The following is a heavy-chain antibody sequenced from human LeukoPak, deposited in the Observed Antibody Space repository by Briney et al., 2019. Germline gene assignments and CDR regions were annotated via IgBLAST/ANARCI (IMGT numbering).Heavy chain of an antibody. J-gene: IGHJ6*02. CDR1: GYTFTSYD. CDR3: ARALRYFDWFYNYYGMDV. D-gene: IGHD3-9*01. Sequence: ASVKVSCKASGYTFTSYDINWVRQATGQGLEWMGWMNPNSGNTGYAQKFQGRVTMTRNTSISTAYMELSSLRSEDTAVYYCARALRYFDWFYNYYGMDVWGQGTTVTVSS. CDR2: MNPNSGNT. V-gene: IGHV1-8*01.